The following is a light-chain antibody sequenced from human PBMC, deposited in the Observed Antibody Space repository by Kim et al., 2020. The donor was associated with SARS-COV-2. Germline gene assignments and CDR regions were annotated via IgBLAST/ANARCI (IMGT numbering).Light chain of an antibody. CDR2: DVS. Sequence: GQSVTISCTGTSSDIGAYNYVSWCQQHPGKVPKVIISDVSDRPSGVSNRFSGSKSGNTASLSISRLQPDDEADYYCTSYTGSGTWVFGGGTQLTVL. J-gene: IGLJ3*02. CDR1: SSDIGAYNY. CDR3: TSYTGSGTWV. V-gene: IGLV2-14*04.